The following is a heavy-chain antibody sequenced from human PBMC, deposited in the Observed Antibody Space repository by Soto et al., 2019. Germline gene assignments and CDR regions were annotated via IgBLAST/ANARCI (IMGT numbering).Heavy chain of an antibody. Sequence: ASVKVSCKASGYTFTSYDINWVRQATGQGLEWMGWMNPNSGNTGYAQKFQGRVTMTRNTSISTAYMELSSLRSEDTAVYYCARGVRNWNDFDYWGQGTLVTVSS. CDR1: GYTFTSYD. D-gene: IGHD1-20*01. CDR3: ARGVRNWNDFDY. J-gene: IGHJ4*02. V-gene: IGHV1-8*01. CDR2: MNPNSGNT.